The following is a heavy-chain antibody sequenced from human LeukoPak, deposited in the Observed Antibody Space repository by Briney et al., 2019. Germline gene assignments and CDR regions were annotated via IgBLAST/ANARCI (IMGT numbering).Heavy chain of an antibody. CDR1: GGSISSGDYY. J-gene: IGHJ4*02. D-gene: IGHD5-12*01. CDR3: ARQRSGYDLYFDY. CDR2: IYYSGST. Sequence: PSETLSLTCTVSGGSISSGDYYWSWIRQPPGKGLEWIGYIYYSGSTYYNPSLKSRVTISVDTSKNQFSLKLSSVTAADTAVYYCARQRSGYDLYFDYWGQGTLVTVSS. V-gene: IGHV4-30-4*01.